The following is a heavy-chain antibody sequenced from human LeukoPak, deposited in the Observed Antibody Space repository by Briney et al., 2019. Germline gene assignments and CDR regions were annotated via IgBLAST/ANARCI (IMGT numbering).Heavy chain of an antibody. V-gene: IGHV3-21*01. D-gene: IGHD3-10*01. Sequence: PGGSLRLSCAASGLTFSSYSMNWVRQAPGKGLEWVSFISSSSTYIYYADSVKGRFTISRDDAKNSLYLQMSSLRADDTAVYYCARDRVVSGRFGEVASWGQGTLVTVSS. CDR1: GLTFSSYS. CDR2: ISSSSTYI. CDR3: ARDRVVSGRFGEVAS. J-gene: IGHJ5*01.